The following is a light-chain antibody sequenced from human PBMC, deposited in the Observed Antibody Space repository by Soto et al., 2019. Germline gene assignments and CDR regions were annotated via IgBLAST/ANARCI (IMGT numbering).Light chain of an antibody. Sequence: QAASFCWSPGQSISIPCTVTSSDVGAYNYVSWYQQPPCKAPKLMIYEVNSRTSGVSNRLSGPKSSITASLTISGLQAEDEADYYCSSYASTSTAVFGSGTKVTVL. CDR3: SSYASTSTAV. V-gene: IGLV2-14*01. CDR2: EVN. CDR1: SSDVGAYNY. J-gene: IGLJ1*01.